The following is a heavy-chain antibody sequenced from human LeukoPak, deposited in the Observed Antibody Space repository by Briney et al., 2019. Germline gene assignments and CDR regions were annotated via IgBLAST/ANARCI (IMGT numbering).Heavy chain of an antibody. V-gene: IGHV3-33*01. CDR1: GFTFSSYG. CDR3: ARDHCSSTSCYKGTGYYYYYMDV. Sequence: PGGSLRLSCAASGFTFSSYGMHWVRQAPGKGLEWVAVIWYDGSNKYYADSVKGRFTISRDNSKNTLYLQMNSLRAEDTAVYHCARDHCSSTSCYKGTGYYYYYMDVWGKGTTVTVSS. CDR2: IWYDGSNK. J-gene: IGHJ6*03. D-gene: IGHD2-2*02.